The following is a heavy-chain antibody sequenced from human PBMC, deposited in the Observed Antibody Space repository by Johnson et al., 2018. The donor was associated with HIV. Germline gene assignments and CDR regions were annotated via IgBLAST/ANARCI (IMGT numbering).Heavy chain of an antibody. CDR2: ISSSGSTI. J-gene: IGHJ3*02. D-gene: IGHD5-18*01. Sequence: VQLVESGGGLVQPGWSLRLSCAASGFTFSSYAMSWVRQAPGKGLEWVSYISSSGSTIYYADSVKGRFTISRDNSKNILYLQMNSLRAEDTATYYCARLPSGYNRDTFNIWGQGTMVTVSS. V-gene: IGHV3-48*01. CDR1: GFTFSSYA. CDR3: ARLPSGYNRDTFNI.